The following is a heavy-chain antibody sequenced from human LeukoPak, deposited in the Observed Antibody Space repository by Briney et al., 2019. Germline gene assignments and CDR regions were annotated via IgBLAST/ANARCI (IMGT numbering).Heavy chain of an antibody. Sequence: PGGSLRLSCAASGFTFSSYAMSWVRQAPGKGLAWVAFIRYDGSNKYYADSVKGRFTISRDNSKNTLYLQMNSLRAEDTAVYYCAKDERDIVLMVYAPPPDYWGQGTLVTVSS. J-gene: IGHJ4*02. CDR2: IRYDGSNK. D-gene: IGHD2-8*01. V-gene: IGHV3-30*02. CDR1: GFTFSSYA. CDR3: AKDERDIVLMVYAPPPDY.